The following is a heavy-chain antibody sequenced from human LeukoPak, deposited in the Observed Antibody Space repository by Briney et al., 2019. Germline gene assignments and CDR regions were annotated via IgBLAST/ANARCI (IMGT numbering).Heavy chain of an antibody. J-gene: IGHJ4*02. CDR3: ARDVGWGIAAN. D-gene: IGHD6-25*01. Sequence: GGSLRLSCAASGFTFSSYSMNWVRQAPGKGLEWVSYISSSSSTIYYADSVKGRFTISRDNAKNSLYLQMNSQRAEDTAVYYCARDVGWGIAANWGQGTLVTVSS. V-gene: IGHV3-48*01. CDR2: ISSSSSTI. CDR1: GFTFSSYS.